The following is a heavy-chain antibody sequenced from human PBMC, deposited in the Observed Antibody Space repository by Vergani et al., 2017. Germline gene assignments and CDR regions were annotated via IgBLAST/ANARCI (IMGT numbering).Heavy chain of an antibody. V-gene: IGHV3-23*01. D-gene: IGHD3-16*01. CDR2: ISGSGGST. Sequence: CAASGFTFSSYAMSWVRQAPGKVLEFFLVISGSGGSTYYADSVKGRFTISRDNSKNTLYLQMNSLRAEDAAVYYCAKDWGSTQRPGRYYFDYWGQGTLVTVSS. J-gene: IGHJ4*02. CDR1: GFTFSSYA. CDR3: AKDWGSTQRPGRYYFDY.